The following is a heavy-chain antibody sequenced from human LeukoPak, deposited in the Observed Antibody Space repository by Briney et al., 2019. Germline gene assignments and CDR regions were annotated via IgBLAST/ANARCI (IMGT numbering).Heavy chain of an antibody. Sequence: GGSLRLSCAASEFTFSSYWMSWVRQAPGKGLEWVANIKQDGSEKYYVDSVKGRFTISRDNSKNTLLPQMNSLRAEDTAVYYCARSGGVITVAPFDCWGQGSLVTVSS. V-gene: IGHV3-7*03. CDR3: ARSGGVITVAPFDC. CDR2: IKQDGSEK. CDR1: EFTFSSYW. D-gene: IGHD4-23*01. J-gene: IGHJ4*02.